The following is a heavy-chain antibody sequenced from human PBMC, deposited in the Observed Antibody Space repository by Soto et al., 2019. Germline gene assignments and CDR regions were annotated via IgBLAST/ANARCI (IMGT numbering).Heavy chain of an antibody. Sequence: SETLSLTCTVSGGSVSSGSYYWSWIRQPPGKGLEWIGYIYYSGSTNYNPSLKSRVTISVDTSKNQFSLKLSSVTAADTAVYHCARVMAAAVNFDYWGQGTLVTVSS. D-gene: IGHD6-13*01. V-gene: IGHV4-61*01. CDR1: GGSVSSGSYY. J-gene: IGHJ4*02. CDR3: ARVMAAAVNFDY. CDR2: IYYSGST.